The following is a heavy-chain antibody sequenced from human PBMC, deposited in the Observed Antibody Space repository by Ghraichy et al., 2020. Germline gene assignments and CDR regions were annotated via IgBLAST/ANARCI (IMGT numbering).Heavy chain of an antibody. CDR3: ARAPLSYYDSSGYYNNWFDP. CDR1: GGTFSSYA. CDR2: IIPIFGTA. Sequence: SVKVSCKASGGTFSSYAISWVRQAPGQGLEWMGGIIPIFGTANYAQKFQGRVTITTDESTSTAYMELSSLRSEDTAVYYCARAPLSYYDSSGYYNNWFDPWGQGTLVTVSS. D-gene: IGHD3-22*01. V-gene: IGHV1-69*05. J-gene: IGHJ5*02.